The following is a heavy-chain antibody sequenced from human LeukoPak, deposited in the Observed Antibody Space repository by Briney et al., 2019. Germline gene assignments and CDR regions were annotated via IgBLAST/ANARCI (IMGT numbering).Heavy chain of an antibody. V-gene: IGHV3-23*01. Sequence: SGGSLRLSCTASGFTFGDYAMNWLRQAPGKGLEWVSAISGSGGSTYYADSVKGRFTISRDNSKNTLYLQMNSLRAEDTAVYYCAKAGVWFGVYFDYWGQGTLVTVSS. CDR3: AKAGVWFGVYFDY. J-gene: IGHJ4*02. D-gene: IGHD3-10*01. CDR1: GFTFGDYA. CDR2: ISGSGGST.